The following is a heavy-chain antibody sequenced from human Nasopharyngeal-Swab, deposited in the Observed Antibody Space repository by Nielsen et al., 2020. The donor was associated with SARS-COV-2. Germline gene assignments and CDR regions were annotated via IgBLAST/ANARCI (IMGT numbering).Heavy chain of an antibody. D-gene: IGHD1-26*01. CDR2: ISGGST. CDR3: ARVNPVSGSYYDAFDI. Sequence: GESLKISCAASGFTVSSNEMSWVRQAPGKGLEWVSSISGGSTYYADSRKGRFTISRDNSKNTLHLQMNSLRAEDTAVYYCARVNPVSGSYYDAFDIWGQGTMVTVSS. CDR1: GFTVSSNE. J-gene: IGHJ3*02. V-gene: IGHV3-38-3*01.